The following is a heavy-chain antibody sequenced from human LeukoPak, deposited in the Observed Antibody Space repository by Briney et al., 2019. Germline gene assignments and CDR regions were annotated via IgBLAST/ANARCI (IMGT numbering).Heavy chain of an antibody. CDR1: GGSISSYY. D-gene: IGHD6-25*01. J-gene: IGHJ4*02. Sequence: PSETLSLTCTVSGGSISSYYWSWIRQPPGKGLEWIGYIYYSGSTNYNPSLKSRVTISVDTSKNQISLKLSSVTAADTAVYYCVRTARLLDYWGQGALVIVSS. CDR2: IYYSGST. CDR3: VRTARLLDY. V-gene: IGHV4-59*01.